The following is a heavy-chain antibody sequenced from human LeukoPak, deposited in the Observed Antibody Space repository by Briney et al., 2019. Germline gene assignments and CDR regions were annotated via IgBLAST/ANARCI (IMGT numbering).Heavy chain of an antibody. J-gene: IGHJ4*02. CDR1: EFTFSSYN. Sequence: GGSLRLSCAASEFTFSSYNMNWVRQAPGKGLEWVSSISSSSAYIYYADSVKGRFTISRDNAKNSLYLQMNSLGAEDTAVYYCAREMFWSGYFSNLHFDYWGQGALVTVSS. D-gene: IGHD3-3*01. V-gene: IGHV3-21*01. CDR3: AREMFWSGYFSNLHFDY. CDR2: ISSSSAYI.